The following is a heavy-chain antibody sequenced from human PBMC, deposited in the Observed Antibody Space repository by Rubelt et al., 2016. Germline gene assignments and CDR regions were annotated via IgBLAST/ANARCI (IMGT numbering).Heavy chain of an antibody. D-gene: IGHD6-6*01. V-gene: IGHV3-30*02. Sequence: GGSLRLSCAASGFTFNSHGMHWVRQAPGKGLEWVAFIRYDGSNKYYPNSVKGRFTIARDNSKNTLYLQMDSLRAEDTAVYYCARDYSSSDWYFDLWGRGTLVTVSS. CDR2: IRYDGSNK. J-gene: IGHJ2*01. CDR1: GFTFNSHG. CDR3: ARDYSSSDWYFDL.